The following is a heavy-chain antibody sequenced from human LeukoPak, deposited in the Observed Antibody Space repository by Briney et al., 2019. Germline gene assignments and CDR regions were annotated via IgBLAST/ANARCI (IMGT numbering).Heavy chain of an antibody. J-gene: IGHJ4*02. Sequence: GGSLRLSCAASGFTFSSYSMNWVRQAPGKGLEWVSSISSSSSYIYYADSVKGRFTISRDNAKNSLYLQMNSLRAEDTALYYCAREGLPNGFDYWGQGTLVTVSS. CDR3: AREGLPNGFDY. D-gene: IGHD5-12*01. CDR2: ISSSSSYI. V-gene: IGHV3-21*04. CDR1: GFTFSSYS.